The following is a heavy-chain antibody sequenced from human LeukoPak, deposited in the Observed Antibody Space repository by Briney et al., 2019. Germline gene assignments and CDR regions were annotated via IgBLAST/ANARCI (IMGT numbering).Heavy chain of an antibody. CDR2: FDPEDGET. CDR1: GYTLTELS. CDR3: ARGEYYDTSGDRKNWFGP. D-gene: IGHD3-22*01. Sequence: ASVKVSCKVSGYTLTELSMHWVRQAPGKGLEWMGGFDPEDGETIYAQKFQGRVTMTEDTSTDTAYMELSSLRSEDTAVYYCARGEYYDTSGDRKNWFGPWGQGTLVTVSP. J-gene: IGHJ5*02. V-gene: IGHV1-24*01.